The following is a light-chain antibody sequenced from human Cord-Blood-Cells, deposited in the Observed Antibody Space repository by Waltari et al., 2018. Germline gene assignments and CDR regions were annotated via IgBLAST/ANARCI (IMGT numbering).Light chain of an antibody. CDR3: SSYTSSRTRV. J-gene: IGLJ1*01. CDR1: SSDVGGYNY. CDR2: DVS. Sequence: QSALTQPASVSGSPGQSITISCTGTSSDVGGYNYVSWYQQHPGKAPKLRIYDVSNRPSVVANRFSGSKSGNTASLTISGLQAEDEADYYCSSYTSSRTRVFGTGTKVTVL. V-gene: IGLV2-14*01.